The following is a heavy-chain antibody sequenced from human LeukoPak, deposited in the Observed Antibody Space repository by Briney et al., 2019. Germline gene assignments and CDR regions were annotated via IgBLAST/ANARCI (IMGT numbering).Heavy chain of an antibody. V-gene: IGHV3-48*01. CDR2: IGISSGNT. Sequence: GGSLRLSCAASGFNFSDYSMNWVRQAPGKGLEWISYIGISSGNTKYADSVKGRFTISGDKAKNSLYLQMNSLRVEDTAVYYCARDYKYAFDNWGQGTLVTVSS. CDR3: ARDYKYAFDN. J-gene: IGHJ4*02. D-gene: IGHD5-24*01. CDR1: GFNFSDYS.